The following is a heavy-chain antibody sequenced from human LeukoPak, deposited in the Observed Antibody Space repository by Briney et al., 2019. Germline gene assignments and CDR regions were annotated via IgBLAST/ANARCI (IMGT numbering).Heavy chain of an antibody. CDR3: AGYSGDGGGFPYWFDP. Sequence: NPSETLSLTCNVSGASISSHYWSWIRQSPGRGLEWIGFFYNSGSFNYNPSFKSRVAMSTDTSKNQFSLTLSSVTAADTALYYCAGYSGDGGGFPYWFDPWGQGTLVTVSS. V-gene: IGHV4-59*11. CDR2: FYNSGSF. CDR1: GASISSHY. D-gene: IGHD2-15*01. J-gene: IGHJ5*02.